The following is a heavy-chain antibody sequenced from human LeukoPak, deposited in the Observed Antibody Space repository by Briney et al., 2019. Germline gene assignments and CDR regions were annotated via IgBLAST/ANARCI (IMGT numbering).Heavy chain of an antibody. V-gene: IGHV1-2*02. CDR1: GYTFTGYY. Sequence: ASVKVSCKASGYTFTGYYMHWVRQAPGQGLEWMGWINPNSGGTNYAQKFQGRVTMTRDTSISTAYMELSRPRSDDTAVYYCARAGNWNDGSGWFDPWGQGTLVTVSS. D-gene: IGHD1-1*01. CDR2: INPNSGGT. J-gene: IGHJ5*02. CDR3: ARAGNWNDGSGWFDP.